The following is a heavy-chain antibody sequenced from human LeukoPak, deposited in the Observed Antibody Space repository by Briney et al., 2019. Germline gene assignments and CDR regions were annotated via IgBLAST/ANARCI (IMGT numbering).Heavy chain of an antibody. V-gene: IGHV5-51*01. CDR3: ARLNDFWSGYLKYNFDY. CDR1: AYSFTSYW. CDR2: IYPGDSGT. Sequence: GESPKISCKGSAYSFTSYWIGWVRQMPGKGLELMGIIYPGDSGTRYSPSFQGQVTISADKSITTTYLQWSGLKASDTAMYYCARLNDFWSGYLKYNFDYWGQGTLVPVSS. J-gene: IGHJ4*02. D-gene: IGHD3-3*01.